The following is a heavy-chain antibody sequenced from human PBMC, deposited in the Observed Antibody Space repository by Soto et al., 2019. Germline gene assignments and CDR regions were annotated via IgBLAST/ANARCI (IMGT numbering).Heavy chain of an antibody. D-gene: IGHD6-13*01. J-gene: IGHJ6*02. CDR3: AKGSSSSDYYYYGMDV. V-gene: IGHV3-33*06. Sequence: QVQLEESGGGVVQPGRSLRLSCAASGFTFSSYGMHWVRQAPGKGLEWVAVIWYDGSNKYYADSVKGRFTISRDNSKNTLYLQMNSLRAEDTAVYYCAKGSSSSDYYYYGMDVWGQGTTVTVSS. CDR1: GFTFSSYG. CDR2: IWYDGSNK.